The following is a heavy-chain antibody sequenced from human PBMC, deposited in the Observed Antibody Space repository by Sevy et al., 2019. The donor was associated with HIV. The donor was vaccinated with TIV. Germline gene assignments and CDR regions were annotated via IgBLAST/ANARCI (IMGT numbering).Heavy chain of an antibody. V-gene: IGHV4-59*13. CDR1: SVSISSFY. D-gene: IGHD3-22*01. CDR3: ARRYFYDSGGSTVFDY. CDR2: IYYSGST. J-gene: IGHJ4*02. Sequence: SETLSLTCTVSSVSISSFYWSWIRQPPGKGLEWIGNIYYSGSTNYNPSLKSRVTISVDTSKNQFSLKLSSVTAADTAVYYCARRYFYDSGGSTVFDYWGQGTLVTVSS.